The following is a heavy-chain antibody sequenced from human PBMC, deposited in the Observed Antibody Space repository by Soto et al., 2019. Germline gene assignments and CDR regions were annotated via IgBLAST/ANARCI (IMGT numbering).Heavy chain of an antibody. CDR2: IWYAGSNK. CDR1: GFTFSSYG. Sequence: QVQLVESGGGVVQPGRSLRLSCAASGFTFSSYGMHWVRQAPGKGLEWVAVIWYAGSNKYYADSVKGRFTISRENSKNTLYLQMNSLRAEDTAVYYCASVVVITSRAAFDIWGQGTMVTVSS. CDR3: ASVVVITSRAAFDI. D-gene: IGHD3-22*01. V-gene: IGHV3-33*01. J-gene: IGHJ3*02.